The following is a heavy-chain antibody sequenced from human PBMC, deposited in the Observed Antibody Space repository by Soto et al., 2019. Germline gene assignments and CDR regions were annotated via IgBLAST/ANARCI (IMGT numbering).Heavy chain of an antibody. CDR2: ISSSGSTI. Sequence: PGGSLRLSCAASGFTFSSYEMNWVRQAPGTGLEWVSYISSSGSTIYYADSVKGRFTISRDNAKNSLYLQMNSLRAEDTAVYYCAKQVVIRPRHVCMYVWGQGTTVTVSS. D-gene: IGHD3-22*01. J-gene: IGHJ6*02. V-gene: IGHV3-48*03. CDR1: GFTFSSYE. CDR3: AKQVVIRPRHVCMYV.